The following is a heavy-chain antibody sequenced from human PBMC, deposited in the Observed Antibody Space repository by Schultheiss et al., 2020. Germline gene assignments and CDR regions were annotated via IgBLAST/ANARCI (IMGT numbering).Heavy chain of an antibody. CDR2: ISGSGGST. CDR3: AKDRMVRGVIGSFDY. Sequence: GGSLRLSCAASGFTFSSYAMSWVRQAPGKGLEWVSAISGSGGSTYYADSVKGRFTISRDNSKNTLYLQMNSLRAEDTAVYYCAKDRMVRGVIGSFDYWGQGTLVTVSS. CDR1: GFTFSSYA. V-gene: IGHV3-23*01. D-gene: IGHD3-10*01. J-gene: IGHJ4*02.